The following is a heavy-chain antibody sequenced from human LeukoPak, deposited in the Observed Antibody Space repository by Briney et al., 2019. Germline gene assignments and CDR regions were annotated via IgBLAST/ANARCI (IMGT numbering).Heavy chain of an antibody. D-gene: IGHD3-10*01. Sequence: GASVKVSCKASGYTFTSYGISWVRQAPGQGLEWMGWISAYNGNTNYAQKLQGRVTMTTDTSTSTAYMELRSLRSDDTAVYYCARQPSVTMVRGASYYFDYWGQGTLVTVSS. CDR3: ARQPSVTMVRGASYYFDY. CDR2: ISAYNGNT. V-gene: IGHV1-18*01. CDR1: GYTFTSYG. J-gene: IGHJ4*02.